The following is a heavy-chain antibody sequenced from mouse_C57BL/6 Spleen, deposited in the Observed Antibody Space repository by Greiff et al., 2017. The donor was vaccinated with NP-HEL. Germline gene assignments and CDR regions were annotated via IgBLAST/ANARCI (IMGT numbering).Heavy chain of an antibody. D-gene: IGHD6-1*01. Sequence: QVQLQQSGAELARPGASVKLSCKASGYTFTSYGISWVKQRTGQGLGWIGEIYPRSGNTYYTEKFNGKATLTADKSSSTAYMELRSLTSEDSAVYFGASLYYFDYWGQGTTLTVSS. V-gene: IGHV1-81*01. CDR1: GYTFTSYG. J-gene: IGHJ2*01. CDR2: IYPRSGNT. CDR3: ASLYYFDY.